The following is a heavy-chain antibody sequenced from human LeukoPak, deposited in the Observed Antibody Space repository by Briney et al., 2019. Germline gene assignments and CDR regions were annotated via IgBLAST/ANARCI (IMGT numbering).Heavy chain of an antibody. CDR3: ASQGFNYDLDY. Sequence: SETLSLTCTVSGGSISSSSYYWGWIRQPPGKGLEWIGSISYSGSTYYNPSLKSRVTIFVDTSKNQFSLKLSSVTAADTAVYYCASQGFNYDLDYWGQGTLVTVSS. J-gene: IGHJ4*02. D-gene: IGHD5-24*01. V-gene: IGHV4-39*01. CDR2: ISYSGST. CDR1: GGSISSSSYY.